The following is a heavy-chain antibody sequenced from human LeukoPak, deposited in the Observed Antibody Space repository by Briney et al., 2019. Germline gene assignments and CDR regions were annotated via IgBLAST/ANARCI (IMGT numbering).Heavy chain of an antibody. CDR2: INRDGRST. Sequence: GGSLRLSCAASGFTFSSDWMHWVRQAPGKGLVWVSRINRDGRSTTYADSVKGGFTISRDNAKNTLYLQMNSLRAEDTAVYYCARHPCDILTGPSFDYWGQGTLVTVSS. D-gene: IGHD3-9*01. CDR1: GFTFSSDW. V-gene: IGHV3-74*01. J-gene: IGHJ4*02. CDR3: ARHPCDILTGPSFDY.